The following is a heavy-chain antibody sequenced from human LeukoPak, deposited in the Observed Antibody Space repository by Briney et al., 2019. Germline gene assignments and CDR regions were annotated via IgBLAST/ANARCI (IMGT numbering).Heavy chain of an antibody. CDR2: IKQDGSEK. CDR3: ARIYSSSVYYYYYYYMDV. Sequence: PGGSLRLSCVASGFTFSSYWMSWVRQAPGKGLEWVANIKQDGSEKYYVDSVKGRFTISRDNAKNSLYLQMNSLRAEDTAVYYCARIYSSSVYYYYYYYMDVWGKGATVTVSS. CDR1: GFTFSSYW. J-gene: IGHJ6*03. D-gene: IGHD6-6*01. V-gene: IGHV3-7*01.